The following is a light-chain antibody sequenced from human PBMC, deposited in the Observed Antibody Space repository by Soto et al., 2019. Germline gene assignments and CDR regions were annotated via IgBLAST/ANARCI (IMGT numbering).Light chain of an antibody. Sequence: DIQMTQSPSSLSASVGDSVTITCQASQDISNYLNWYQQKPGNAPKLLIYDASNLDIGVPSRFSGSGSGTNFTFPISSLQPEDFATYYCQQYDYLPITFGQGTRLEIK. CDR3: QQYDYLPIT. CDR2: DAS. J-gene: IGKJ5*01. CDR1: QDISNY. V-gene: IGKV1-33*01.